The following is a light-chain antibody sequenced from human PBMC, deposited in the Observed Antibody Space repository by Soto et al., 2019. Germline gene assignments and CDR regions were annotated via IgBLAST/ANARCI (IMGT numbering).Light chain of an antibody. Sequence: EIVMTQSPATLSVSPGERATLSCRASQSVSSNLAWYQQKPGQAPRLLIYGASTRATGIPARFSGSGSGTGFNPTISSLQSEDFAVYYCQQDNNWPPGGFGPGTKVDIK. V-gene: IGKV3-15*01. J-gene: IGKJ3*01. CDR2: GAS. CDR3: QQDNNWPPGG. CDR1: QSVSSN.